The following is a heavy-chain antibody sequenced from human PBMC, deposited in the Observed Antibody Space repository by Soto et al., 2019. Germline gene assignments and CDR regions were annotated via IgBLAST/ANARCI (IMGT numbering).Heavy chain of an antibody. CDR2: IYGSGRGI. D-gene: IGHD2-21*01. J-gene: IGHJ4*02. V-gene: IGHV3-23*05. CDR3: AKDAVYNDGLWLMDH. CDR1: GLPHSHFA. Sequence: GGSLRLSXPASGLPHSHFAMMWVRQAPGKGLECVSGIYGSGRGIEYADSVKGRFTISRDHSKNTVYLQMTDLRADDTAVYYCAKDAVYNDGLWLMDHWGQGTQVTVST.